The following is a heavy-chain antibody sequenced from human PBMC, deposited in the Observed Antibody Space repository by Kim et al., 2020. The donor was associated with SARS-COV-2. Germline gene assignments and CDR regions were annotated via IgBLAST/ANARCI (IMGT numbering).Heavy chain of an antibody. D-gene: IGHD6-19*01. CDR1: GFTFSNYW. J-gene: IGHJ4*02. CDR2: INNDGRST. CDR3: PRKYPPIAVTGLPIYLFDY. V-gene: IGHV3-74*01. Sequence: GGSLRLSCAASGFTFSNYWMHWVRQAPGKGLVWVSRINNDGRSTNYADSVKGRFTISRDNAKNTLYLQMNSLRAEDTAVYYCPRKYPPIAVTGLPIYLFDYWGQGALVTVSS.